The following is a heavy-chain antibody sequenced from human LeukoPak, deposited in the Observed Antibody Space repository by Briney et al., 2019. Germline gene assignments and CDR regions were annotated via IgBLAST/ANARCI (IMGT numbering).Heavy chain of an antibody. V-gene: IGHV1-2*02. J-gene: IGHJ4*02. CDR1: GYTFTGYY. CDR3: ARGLRLGELSMRSTYYFDY. D-gene: IGHD3-16*02. Sequence: ASVKVSCKASGYTFTGYYMRWVRQAPGQGLEWMGWINPNSGGTNYAQKFQGRVTMTRDTSISTAYMELSRLRSDDTAVYYCARGLRLGELSMRSTYYFDYWGQGTLVTVSS. CDR2: INPNSGGT.